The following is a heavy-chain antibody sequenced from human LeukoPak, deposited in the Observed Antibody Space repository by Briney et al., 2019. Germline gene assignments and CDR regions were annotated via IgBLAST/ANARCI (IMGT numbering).Heavy chain of an antibody. CDR1: GGSFSAYY. D-gene: IGHD3-10*01. J-gene: IGHJ5*02. Sequence: SETLSLTCAVSGGSFSAYYWSWIRQPPGKGLEWIGEINHSGSTNYNPSLKSRVTISVDTSKNQFSLKLSSVTAADTAVYYCARGGKITMVRGVLRFDPWGQGTLVTVSS. CDR3: ARGGKITMVRGVLRFDP. V-gene: IGHV4-34*01. CDR2: INHSGST.